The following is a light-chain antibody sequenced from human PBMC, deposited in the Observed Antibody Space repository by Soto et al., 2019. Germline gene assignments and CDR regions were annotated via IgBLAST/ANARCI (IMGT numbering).Light chain of an antibody. V-gene: IGKV3-20*01. Sequence: EIVLTQSPGTLSLSPGERATLSCRASQSVSSSYLAWYQQKPGQAPRLLIYGASSRSTGIPDRFSGSGSGTDFTLPISSLEPEAFAVYSCQQYRSSPRTFXQGTTV. CDR1: QSVSSSY. J-gene: IGKJ1*01. CDR3: QQYRSSPRT. CDR2: GAS.